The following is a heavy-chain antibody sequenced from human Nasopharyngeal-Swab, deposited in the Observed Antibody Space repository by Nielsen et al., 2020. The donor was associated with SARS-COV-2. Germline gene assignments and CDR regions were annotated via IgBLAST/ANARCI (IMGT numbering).Heavy chain of an antibody. CDR3: AKGVGSRDGYFGLGYYYMDV. Sequence: GGSLRLSCAASGFTFSSYRMNWVRQAQGKGLEWVSYISSSSSTIYYADSVKGRFTISRDNAKNSLYLQMNSLRAEDTAVYYCAKGVGSRDGYFGLGYYYMDVWGKGTTVTVSS. D-gene: IGHD5-24*01. CDR1: GFTFSSYR. J-gene: IGHJ6*03. CDR2: ISSSSSTI. V-gene: IGHV3-48*01.